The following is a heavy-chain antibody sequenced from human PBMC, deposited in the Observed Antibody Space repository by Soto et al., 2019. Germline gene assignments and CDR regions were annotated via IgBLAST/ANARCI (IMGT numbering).Heavy chain of an antibody. D-gene: IGHD6-13*01. Sequence: EVQLLESGGGLVQPGGSLRLSCAASGFTFSSYAMSWVRQAPGKGLEWVSAISGSGGSTYYADSVKGRFTISRDNSKNPLYLHMNRLRAEDTAVYYCAKDYIAAAGFFDYWGQGTLVTVSS. V-gene: IGHV3-23*01. CDR1: GFTFSSYA. CDR2: ISGSGGST. CDR3: AKDYIAAAGFFDY. J-gene: IGHJ4*02.